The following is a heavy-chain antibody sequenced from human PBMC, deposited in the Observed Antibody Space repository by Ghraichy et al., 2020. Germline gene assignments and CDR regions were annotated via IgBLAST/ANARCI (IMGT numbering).Heavy chain of an antibody. Sequence: GGSLRLSCAASGFTFSSYGMHWVRQAPGKGLEWVAVIWYDGSNKYYADSVKGRFTISRDNSKNTLYLQMNSLRAEDTAVYYCARDALYYDILTGYYSVQDTYGMDVWGQGTTVTVSS. D-gene: IGHD3-9*01. V-gene: IGHV3-33*01. CDR1: GFTFSSYG. CDR3: ARDALYYDILTGYYSVQDTYGMDV. CDR2: IWYDGSNK. J-gene: IGHJ6*02.